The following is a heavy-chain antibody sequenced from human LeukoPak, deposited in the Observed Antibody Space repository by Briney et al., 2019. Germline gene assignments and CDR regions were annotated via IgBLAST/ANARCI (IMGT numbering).Heavy chain of an antibody. J-gene: IGHJ6*02. CDR3: ARGLRFLEWLLLYGMDV. CDR2: LSYDGSIK. Sequence: GGSLRLSCAASGFTFSSYAMHWVRQAPGKGLEWVAVLSYDGSIKYYADSVKGRFTISRDNSKNTLYLQMNSLRAEDTAVYYCARGLRFLEWLLLYGMDVWGQGTTVTVSS. D-gene: IGHD3-3*01. V-gene: IGHV3-30-3*01. CDR1: GFTFSSYA.